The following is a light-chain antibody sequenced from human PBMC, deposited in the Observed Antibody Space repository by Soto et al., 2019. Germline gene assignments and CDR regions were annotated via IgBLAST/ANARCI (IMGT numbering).Light chain of an antibody. V-gene: IGLV9-49*01. Sequence: QSVLTQPPSASASLGASVTLTCTLSSGYSNYKVDWYQQRPGKGPRFVMRVGTGGIVGSKGDGIPDRFSVLGSGLNRYLTIKKSEKEDEGDVQGGADPASGSNSGSWVFGGGTKLTVL. J-gene: IGLJ3*02. CDR3: GADPASGSNSGSWV. CDR2: VGTGGIVG. CDR1: SGYSNYK.